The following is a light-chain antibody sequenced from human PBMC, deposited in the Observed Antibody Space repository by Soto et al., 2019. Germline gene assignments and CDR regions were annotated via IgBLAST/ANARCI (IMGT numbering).Light chain of an antibody. Sequence: DIQMTQSPSTLSASVGDRVTITCRASQSISSWLAWYQQKPGKAPKLLIYDASSLESGVPSRFSGSGSGTEFTLPISSLQPDDFAPYYCQQYNSYSPKRTFGQGTKVEIK. CDR3: QQYNSYSPKRT. J-gene: IGKJ1*01. CDR2: DAS. V-gene: IGKV1-5*01. CDR1: QSISSW.